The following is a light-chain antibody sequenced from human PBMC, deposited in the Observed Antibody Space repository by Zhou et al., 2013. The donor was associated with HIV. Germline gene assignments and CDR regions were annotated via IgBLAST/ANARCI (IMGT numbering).Light chain of an antibody. Sequence: EIVLTQSPVTLSLSPGERATLSCRASQTVNNNYLAWYQQMPGQAPRLLIYGASTTATGIPDRFSGSGSGTDFTLTINRLEPEDFAVYFCQQYDVSPLTFGGGTKVETK. V-gene: IGKV3-20*01. CDR2: GAS. CDR1: QTVNNNY. CDR3: QQYDVSPLT. J-gene: IGKJ4*01.